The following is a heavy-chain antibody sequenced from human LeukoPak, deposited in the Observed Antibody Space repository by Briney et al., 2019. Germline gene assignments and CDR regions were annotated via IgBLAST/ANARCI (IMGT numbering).Heavy chain of an antibody. J-gene: IGHJ6*03. CDR1: GFIFSSYS. CDR3: ARGRVPHLWFGELRVSYTMDV. Sequence: GGSLRLSCAASGFIFSSYSMNWVRQAPGKGLEWVSSISSSGTYIYYADSVKGRFTISRDNAKNSLYLQMNSLRAEDTAVYYCARGRVPHLWFGELRVSYTMDVWGKGTTVTISS. CDR2: ISSSGTYI. D-gene: IGHD3-10*01. V-gene: IGHV3-21*01.